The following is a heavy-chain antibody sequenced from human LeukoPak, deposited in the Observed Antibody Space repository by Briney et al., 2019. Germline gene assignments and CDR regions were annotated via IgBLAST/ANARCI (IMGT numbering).Heavy chain of an antibody. J-gene: IGHJ4*02. V-gene: IGHV3-53*01. CDR1: GFTVSSNY. Sequence: GGSLRLSCVASGFTVSSNYMSWVRQAPGKGLEWVSVIYSGGSTYYADSVKGRFTISRDNSKNTLYLQMNSLRAEDTAVYYCARSPMAVPSGWGQGTLVTVSS. D-gene: IGHD5-24*01. CDR2: IYSGGST. CDR3: ARSPMAVPSG.